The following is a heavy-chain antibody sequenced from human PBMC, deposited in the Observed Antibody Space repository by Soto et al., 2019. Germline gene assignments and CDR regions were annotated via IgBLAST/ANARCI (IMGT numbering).Heavy chain of an antibody. CDR2: IYPGDSDT. D-gene: IGHD2-15*01. Sequence: GESLKISCKGSGYSFTSYWIGWVRQMPGKGLEWMGIIYPGDSDTRYSPSFQGQVTISADKSISTAYLQWSSLKASDTAMYYCARISVGYSYYYYYGMDVWGQGTTVTVSS. CDR1: GYSFTSYW. CDR3: ARISVGYSYYYYYGMDV. J-gene: IGHJ6*02. V-gene: IGHV5-51*01.